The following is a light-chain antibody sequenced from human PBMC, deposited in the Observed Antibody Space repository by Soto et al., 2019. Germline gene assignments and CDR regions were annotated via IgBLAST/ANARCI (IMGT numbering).Light chain of an antibody. CDR1: SGHSSYA. CDR2: VKSDVSH. Sequence: QLVLTQSPSASASPGASVKLTCTLSSGHSSYAIAWHQQQPEKGPRYLMKVKSDVSHTKGDGIPDRFSGSSSGAERYLTISSLQSEDEADYYCQTWGAGHVVFGGGTQLTVL. J-gene: IGLJ2*01. CDR3: QTWGAGHVV. V-gene: IGLV4-69*01.